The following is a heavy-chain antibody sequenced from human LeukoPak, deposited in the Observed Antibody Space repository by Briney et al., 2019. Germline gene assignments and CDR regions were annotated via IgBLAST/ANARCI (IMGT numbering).Heavy chain of an antibody. CDR2: ISWNSGSI. Sequence: GWSLRLSCAASGFTFDDYAMHWVRQAPGKGLERVSGISWNSGSIGYADSVKGRFTISRDNAENSLYLQMNSLRAEDTALYYCAKASSSWLNYYFDYWGQGTLVTVSS. V-gene: IGHV3-9*01. CDR3: AKASSSWLNYYFDY. CDR1: GFTFDDYA. D-gene: IGHD6-13*01. J-gene: IGHJ4*02.